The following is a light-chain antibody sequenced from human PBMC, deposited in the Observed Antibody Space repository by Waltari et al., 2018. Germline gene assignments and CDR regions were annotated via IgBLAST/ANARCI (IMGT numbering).Light chain of an antibody. CDR3: QQYYNAPLT. Sequence: DIQMTQSPSSLCASVGDSLPITCRAYQGISIDLAWYQQKPGKAPKLLISGASTLQFGVPSRFSGSGSGTDFTLTISSLQAEDVAIYYCQQYYNAPLTFGGGTKVEIK. J-gene: IGKJ4*01. V-gene: IGKV1-27*01. CDR1: QGISID. CDR2: GAS.